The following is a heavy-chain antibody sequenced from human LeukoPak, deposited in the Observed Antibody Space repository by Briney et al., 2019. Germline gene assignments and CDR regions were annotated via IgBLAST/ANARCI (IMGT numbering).Heavy chain of an antibody. V-gene: IGHV3-23*01. Sequence: PGGSLRLSCAASGFTFSDHYMSWVRQAPGKGLEWVSAISGSGGSTYNADSVKGRFTVSRDNSKNTLYLQMNSLRAEDTAVYSCAKVSDYYGAGSLDYWGQGTLVTVSS. J-gene: IGHJ4*02. CDR3: AKVSDYYGAGSLDY. CDR1: GFTFSDHY. CDR2: ISGSGGST. D-gene: IGHD3-10*01.